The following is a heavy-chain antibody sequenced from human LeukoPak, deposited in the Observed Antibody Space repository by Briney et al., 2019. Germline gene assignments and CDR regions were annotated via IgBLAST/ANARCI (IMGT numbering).Heavy chain of an antibody. CDR3: ARHYGSGSYYLDY. Sequence: PSETLSLTCTVSGGSISSYYWSWIRQPPGKGLEWIGYIYYSGSTNYNPSLKSRVTISVDTSKNQFSLKLSSATAADTAVYYCARHYGSGSYYLDYWGQGTLVTVSS. CDR2: IYYSGST. V-gene: IGHV4-59*08. D-gene: IGHD3-10*01. CDR1: GGSISSYY. J-gene: IGHJ4*02.